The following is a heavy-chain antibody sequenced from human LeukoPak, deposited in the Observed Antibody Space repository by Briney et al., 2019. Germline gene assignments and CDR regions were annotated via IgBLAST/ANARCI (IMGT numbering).Heavy chain of an antibody. J-gene: IGHJ5*02. Sequence: SETLSLTCTVSGGSISSYYWNWIRQCPGEGLEWIGYIYYTGSTNYNPSLRSRVTISVDTSKNQFSLKLSSLNAADTAVHYCARKTNDWFDPWGQGTLVTVSS. V-gene: IGHV4-59*01. CDR1: GGSISSYY. CDR2: IYYTGST. D-gene: IGHD2-8*01. CDR3: ARKTNDWFDP.